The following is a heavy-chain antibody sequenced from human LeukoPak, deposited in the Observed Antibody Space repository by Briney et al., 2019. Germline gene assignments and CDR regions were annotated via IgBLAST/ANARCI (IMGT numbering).Heavy chain of an antibody. V-gene: IGHV3-33*01. J-gene: IGHJ4*02. CDR1: GFTFSSYG. CDR3: ARASGSYDY. Sequence: GSLRLSCAASGFTFSSYGMHWVRQAPGKGPEWVAVIWYDGSNKYYADSVKGRFTISRDNSKNTLYLQMNSLRAEDTAVYYCARASGSYDYWGQGTLVTVSS. D-gene: IGHD1-26*01. CDR2: IWYDGSNK.